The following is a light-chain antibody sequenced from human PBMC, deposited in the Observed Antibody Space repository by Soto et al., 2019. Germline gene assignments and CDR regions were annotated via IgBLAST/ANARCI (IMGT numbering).Light chain of an antibody. CDR3: SSYTRASTLV. CDR1: SIDIGGYNF. CDR2: DVN. V-gene: IGLV2-14*01. J-gene: IGLJ1*01. Sequence: QSALTQPASVSGSPGQSITISCTGTSIDIGGYNFVSWYQQYPGEVPKLMIYDVNARPSGVSNRFSGSKSGNTASLTISGLQANDEADYYCSSYTRASTLVFGNGTKITVL.